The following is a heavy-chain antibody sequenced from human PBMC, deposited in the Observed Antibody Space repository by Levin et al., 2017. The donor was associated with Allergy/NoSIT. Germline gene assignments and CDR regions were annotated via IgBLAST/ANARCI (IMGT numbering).Heavy chain of an antibody. CDR2: IRSKAYGGTT. Sequence: GESLKISCTASGFTFGDYAMSWFRQAPGKGLEWVGFIRSKAYGGTTEYAASVKGRFTISRDDSKSIDYLQMNSMKTEETAVYYCTRDGDGLRYFDWVFPFDYWGQGTLVTVSS. CDR1: GFTFGDYA. CDR3: TRDGDGLRYFDWVFPFDY. D-gene: IGHD3-9*01. J-gene: IGHJ4*02. V-gene: IGHV3-49*03.